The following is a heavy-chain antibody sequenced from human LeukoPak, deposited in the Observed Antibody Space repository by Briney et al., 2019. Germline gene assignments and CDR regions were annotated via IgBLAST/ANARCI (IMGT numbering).Heavy chain of an antibody. CDR2: IRYDGSNK. J-gene: IGHJ3*02. D-gene: IGHD3-10*01. Sequence: PGGSLRLSCAASGFTFSSYGMHWVRQAPGKGLEWVAFIRYDGSNKYYADSVKGRFTISRDNSKNTLYLQMNSLRAEDTAVYYCARGLWFGEEGDDAFDIWGQGTMVTVSS. CDR3: ARGLWFGEEGDDAFDI. V-gene: IGHV3-30*02. CDR1: GFTFSSYG.